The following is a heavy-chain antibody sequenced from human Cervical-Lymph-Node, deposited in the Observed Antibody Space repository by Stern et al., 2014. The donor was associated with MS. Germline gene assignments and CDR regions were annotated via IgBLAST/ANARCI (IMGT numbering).Heavy chain of an antibody. J-gene: IGHJ6*02. Sequence: EVQLVESGGGLVQPGGSLTLSCAASGFTFSNHAMAWVRQAPGKGLERVSTISGDGGQSPYYAESVKGRFTISRNDSNSTLYLHVKSLGAEDTAAYFCARSVVQLMWNYNALDVWGQGATVTVSS. V-gene: IGHV3-23*04. D-gene: IGHD1-1*01. CDR1: GFTFSNHA. CDR2: ISGDGGQSP. CDR3: ARSVVQLMWNYNALDV.